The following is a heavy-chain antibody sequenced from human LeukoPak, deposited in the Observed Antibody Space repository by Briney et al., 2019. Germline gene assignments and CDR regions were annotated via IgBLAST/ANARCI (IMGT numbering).Heavy chain of an antibody. V-gene: IGHV3-21*01. D-gene: IGHD5-18*01. CDR1: GFTFSSYS. CDR2: ISSSSSYI. Sequence: GGSLRLSCAASGFTFSSYSMNWVRQAPGKGLEWVSSISSSSSYIYYADSVKGRFTISRDNAKNSLYLQMNSLRAEDTAVYYCAGDGVYSYGQGVTHYYYMDVWGKGTTVTVSS. J-gene: IGHJ6*03. CDR3: AGDGVYSYGQGVTHYYYMDV.